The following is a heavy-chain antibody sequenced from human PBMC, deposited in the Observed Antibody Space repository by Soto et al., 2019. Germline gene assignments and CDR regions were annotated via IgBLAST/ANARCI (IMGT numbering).Heavy chain of an antibody. J-gene: IGHJ4*02. V-gene: IGHV4-59*01. CDR2: IYYSGST. CDR3: ARGSGIAAAGNFDY. Sequence: PSETLSLTCTVSGGSISSYYWSWIRQPPGKGLEWIGYIYYSGSTNYNPSLKSRVTISVDTSKNQFSLKLSSVTAADTAVYYCARGSGIAAAGNFDYWGQGTLVTV. CDR1: GGSISSYY. D-gene: IGHD6-13*01.